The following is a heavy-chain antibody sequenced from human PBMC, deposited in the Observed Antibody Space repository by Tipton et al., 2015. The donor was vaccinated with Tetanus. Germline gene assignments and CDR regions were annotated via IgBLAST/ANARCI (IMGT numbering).Heavy chain of an antibody. J-gene: IGHJ6*02. CDR2: INHSGST. CDR1: GGSFSGYY. Sequence: TLSLTCAVYGGSFSGYYWSWIRQPPGKGLEWIGEINHSGSTTYNPSLKRRVTISVDTPKNQFYLKLSSVTAADTAVYYCSSSFYYYSYGLDVWGQGTTVTVSS. CDR3: SSSFYYYSYGLDV. V-gene: IGHV4-34*01.